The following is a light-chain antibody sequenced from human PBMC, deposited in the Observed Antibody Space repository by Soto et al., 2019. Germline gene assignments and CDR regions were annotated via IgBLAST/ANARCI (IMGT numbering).Light chain of an antibody. Sequence: EIVLTQSPGTLSLSPGERATLSCRASQSINSRNLAWYQHKAGQAPRLLIYDASTRAPGFPDRFTGSGSGTDFTLTISGLEPDDLGVYYCQHYGTSAFTFGGGTKVEIK. J-gene: IGKJ4*01. CDR2: DAS. CDR3: QHYGTSAFT. V-gene: IGKV3-20*01. CDR1: QSINSRN.